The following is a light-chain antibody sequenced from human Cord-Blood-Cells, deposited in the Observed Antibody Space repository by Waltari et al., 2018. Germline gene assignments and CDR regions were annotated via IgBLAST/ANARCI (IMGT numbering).Light chain of an antibody. Sequence: SYELTQLPSVSVSPGHTASITCSGDNLGEHFASWYHQQPGQSPVLVIYQDSKRPSGSPDRFSGSNSGNTATLTISGTQAMDEADYYCQAWDSSTWVFGGGTKLTVL. J-gene: IGLJ3*02. CDR1: NLGEHF. CDR3: QAWDSSTWV. V-gene: IGLV3-1*01. CDR2: QDS.